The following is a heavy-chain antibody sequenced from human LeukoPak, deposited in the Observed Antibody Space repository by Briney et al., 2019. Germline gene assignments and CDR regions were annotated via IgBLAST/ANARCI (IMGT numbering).Heavy chain of an antibody. CDR1: GFTFSDYY. J-gene: IGHJ2*01. Sequence: GGSLRLSCAASGFTFSDYYMSWIRQAPGKGLEWVSGINWNGGSTGYADSVKGRFTISRDNAKNSLYLQMNSLRAEDTALYYCARDLPHWYFDLWGRGTLVTVSS. V-gene: IGHV3-20*04. CDR3: ARDLPHWYFDL. CDR2: INWNGGST.